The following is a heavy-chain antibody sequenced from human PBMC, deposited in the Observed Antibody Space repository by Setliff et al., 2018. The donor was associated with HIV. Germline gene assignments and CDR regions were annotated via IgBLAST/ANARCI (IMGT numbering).Heavy chain of an antibody. D-gene: IGHD5-12*01. V-gene: IGHV5-51*01. Sequence: GESLKISCRTSGYTFATYHIDWVRQMLGKGLEWMGKVRPGDSDTRYNPSFQGQATISADKSINTAYLQWSSLRASDTAMYYCATRLVGYSGYNYWGQGTLVTVSS. J-gene: IGHJ4*02. CDR2: VRPGDSDT. CDR1: GYTFATYH. CDR3: ATRLVGYSGYNY.